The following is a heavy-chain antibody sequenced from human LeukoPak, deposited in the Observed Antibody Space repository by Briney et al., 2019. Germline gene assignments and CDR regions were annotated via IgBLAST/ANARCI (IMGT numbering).Heavy chain of an antibody. D-gene: IGHD1-26*01. J-gene: IGHJ4*02. CDR3: AKDPIFSGSYGVFDS. CDR2: INSDGSWT. V-gene: IGHV3-74*01. Sequence: PGGSLRLSCAASGNYWMHWVRQAPGKGLVWVSHINSDGSWTSYADSVKGRFTISKDNSKNTLYLQMNSLRAGDTAVYYCAKDPIFSGSYGVFDSWGQGTLVTVSS. CDR1: GNYW.